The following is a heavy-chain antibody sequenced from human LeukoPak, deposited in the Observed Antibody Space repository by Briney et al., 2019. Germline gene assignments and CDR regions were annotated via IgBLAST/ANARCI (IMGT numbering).Heavy chain of an antibody. CDR1: GFTFTTYS. J-gene: IGHJ4*02. V-gene: IGHV3-23*01. Sequence: GGSLRLSCAASGFTFTTYSMSWVRQAPGKGLAWVSAISGSGATTFYADSVKGRFTISRDNSKNTLYLQMTSLRAEDTAVYYCAKDRVTAAGYYFDYWGQGTLITVSS. CDR2: ISGSGATT. CDR3: AKDRVTAAGYYFDY. D-gene: IGHD6-13*01.